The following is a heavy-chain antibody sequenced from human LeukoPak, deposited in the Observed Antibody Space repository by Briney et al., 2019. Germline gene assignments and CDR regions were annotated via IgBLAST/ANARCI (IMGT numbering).Heavy chain of an antibody. J-gene: IGHJ4*02. CDR3: ARDLTAVRGVI. D-gene: IGHD3-10*01. Sequence: SETLSLTCAVYGGSFSGYYWSWIRQPPGKGLEWIGEINHSGSTNYNPSLKSRVTILVDTSKNQFSLKLSSVTAADTAVYYCARDLTAVRGVIWGQGTLVTVSS. CDR1: GGSFSGYY. CDR2: INHSGST. V-gene: IGHV4-34*01.